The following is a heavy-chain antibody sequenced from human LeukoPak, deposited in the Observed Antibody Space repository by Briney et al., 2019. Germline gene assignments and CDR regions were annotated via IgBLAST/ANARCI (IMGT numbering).Heavy chain of an antibody. CDR1: GFTFSDHY. CDR2: TRNKANSYTT. CDR3: ARATSAQYSSSWYDAFDI. J-gene: IGHJ3*02. D-gene: IGHD6-13*01. V-gene: IGHV3-72*01. Sequence: GGSLRLSCAASGFTFSDHYMDWVRQAPGKGLEWVGRTRNKANSYTTEYAASVKGRFTISRDDSKNSLYLQMNSLKTEDTAVYYCARATSAQYSSSWYDAFDIWGQGTMVTVSS.